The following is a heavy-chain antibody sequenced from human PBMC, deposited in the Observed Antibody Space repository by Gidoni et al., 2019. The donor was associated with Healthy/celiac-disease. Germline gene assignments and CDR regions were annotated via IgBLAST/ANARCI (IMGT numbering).Heavy chain of an antibody. CDR2: INHSGST. CDR3: ARVAAAGQDDAFDI. V-gene: IGHV4-34*01. J-gene: IGHJ3*02. D-gene: IGHD6-13*01. Sequence: WIRQPPGKGLEWIGEINHSGSTNYNPSLKSRVTISVDTSKNQFSLKLSSVTAADTAVYYCARVAAAGQDDAFDIWGQGTMVTVSS.